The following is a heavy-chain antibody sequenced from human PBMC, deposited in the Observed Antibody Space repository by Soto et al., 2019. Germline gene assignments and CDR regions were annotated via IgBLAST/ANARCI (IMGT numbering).Heavy chain of an antibody. Sequence: GGSLRLSCAASGFTFSSYAMSWVRQAPGKGLEWVSAVSGSGGTRYYADSVKGRFTISRDNSKSTLYLQMNSVRAEDTAVYYCAKAEDSARGPPYYNGMDVWGQGTTVTVSS. D-gene: IGHD1-26*01. V-gene: IGHV3-23*01. CDR2: VSGSGGTR. CDR1: GFTFSSYA. J-gene: IGHJ6*02. CDR3: AKAEDSARGPPYYNGMDV.